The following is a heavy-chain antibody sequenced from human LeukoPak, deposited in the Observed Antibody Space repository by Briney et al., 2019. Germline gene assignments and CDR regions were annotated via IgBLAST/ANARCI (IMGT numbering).Heavy chain of an antibody. V-gene: IGHV3-48*04. D-gene: IGHD3-9*01. CDR2: ISSSSSTI. CDR1: GFTFSSYS. CDR3: ARELDILTGYSYYFDY. Sequence: GGSLRLSCAASGFTFSSYSMNWVRQAPGKGLEWVSYISSSSSTIYYADSVKGRFTISRDNAKNSLYLQMNSLRAEDTAVYYCARELDILTGYSYYFDYWGQGTLVTVSS. J-gene: IGHJ4*02.